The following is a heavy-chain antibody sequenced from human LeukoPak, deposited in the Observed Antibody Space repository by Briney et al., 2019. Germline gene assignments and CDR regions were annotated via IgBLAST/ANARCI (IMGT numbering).Heavy chain of an antibody. CDR1: GGSVSSGSYY. V-gene: IGHV4-61*01. J-gene: IGHJ4*02. Sequence: SETLSLTCTVSGGSVSSGSYYWSWIRQPPGKGLEWIGYIYYSGSTNYNPSLKSRVTISVDTSKNQFSLKLSSVTAADTAVYYCARVPYSSSWYYFDYWGQGTLVTVSS. CDR2: IYYSGST. CDR3: ARVPYSSSWYYFDY. D-gene: IGHD6-13*01.